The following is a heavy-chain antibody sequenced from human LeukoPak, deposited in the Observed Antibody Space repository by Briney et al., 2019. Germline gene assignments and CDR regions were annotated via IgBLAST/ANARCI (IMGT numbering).Heavy chain of an antibody. CDR3: AQGGHDYNPFYC. V-gene: IGHV3-23*01. CDR1: GLTFTTNA. J-gene: IGHJ4*02. CDR2: IKGGGGDP. Sequence: PGGSLRLSCAGSGLTFTTNAMGWVRQAPGEGLEWVSSIKGGGGDPFYADSVRGRFTISRDKSKSTLYLQLNSLRAGDTAVYFCAQGGHDYNPFYCWGQGTLVTVSS. D-gene: IGHD4-11*01.